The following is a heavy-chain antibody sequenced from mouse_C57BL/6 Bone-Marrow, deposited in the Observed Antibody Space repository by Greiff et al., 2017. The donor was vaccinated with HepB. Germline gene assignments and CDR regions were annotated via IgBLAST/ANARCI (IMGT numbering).Heavy chain of an antibody. J-gene: IGHJ2*01. CDR2: ISDGGSYT. V-gene: IGHV5-4*03. Sequence: EVKVVESGGGLVKPGGSLKLSCAASGFTFSSYAMSWVRQTPEKRLEWVATISDGGSYTYYPDNVKGRFTISRDNAKNKLYLQMSHLKSEDTAMYYCARKYSQATPYYFDYWGQGTTLTVSS. CDR1: GFTFSSYA. CDR3: ARKYSQATPYYFDY. D-gene: IGHD3-2*02.